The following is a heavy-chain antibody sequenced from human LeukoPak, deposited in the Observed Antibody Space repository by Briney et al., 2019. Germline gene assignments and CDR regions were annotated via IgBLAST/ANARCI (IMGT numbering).Heavy chain of an antibody. D-gene: IGHD3-3*01. J-gene: IGHJ4*02. CDR3: ARDWFDFWSGYYFGY. Sequence: SGGSLRLSCAASGFTFSSYAMHWVRQAPGKGLEWVVVISYDGSNKYYADSVKGRFTISRDNSKNTLYLQMNSLRAEDTAVYYCARDWFDFWSGYYFGYWGQGTLVTVSS. V-gene: IGHV3-30-3*01. CDR1: GFTFSSYA. CDR2: ISYDGSNK.